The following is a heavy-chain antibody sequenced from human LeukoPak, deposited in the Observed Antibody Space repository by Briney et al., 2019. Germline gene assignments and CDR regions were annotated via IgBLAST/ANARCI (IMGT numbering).Heavy chain of an antibody. D-gene: IGHD2-21*01. CDR1: GGSISSGGYY. J-gene: IGHJ6*04. V-gene: IGHV4-30-2*01. CDR2: IYHSGST. Sequence: PSETLSLTCTVSGGSISSGGYYWSWIRQPPGKGLEWIGYIYHSGSTYYNPSLKSRVTISVDTSKNQFSLKLSSVTAADTAVYYGARPHKVWPNYYYYGMDVWGKGNPSPVSA. CDR3: ARPHKVWPNYYYYGMDV.